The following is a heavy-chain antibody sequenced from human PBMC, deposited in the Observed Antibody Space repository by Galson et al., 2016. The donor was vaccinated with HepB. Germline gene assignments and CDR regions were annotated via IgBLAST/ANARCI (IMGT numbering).Heavy chain of an antibody. CDR3: ARIAYGGNGPFDI. V-gene: IGHV3-7*03. D-gene: IGHD4-23*01. Sequence: SLRLSCAASGFSLSKHWMNWVRQAPGKGLEWLANIKDDGSDKYYVASVKGRFTISRDNGKNSLYLQMSSLRDEDTAVYYCARIAYGGNGPFDIWGQGTMVTVSS. CDR1: GFSLSKHW. J-gene: IGHJ3*02. CDR2: IKDDGSDK.